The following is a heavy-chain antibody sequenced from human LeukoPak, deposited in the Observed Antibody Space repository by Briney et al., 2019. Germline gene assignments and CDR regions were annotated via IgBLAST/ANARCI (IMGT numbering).Heavy chain of an antibody. D-gene: IGHD2-2*01. V-gene: IGHV1-2*02. Sequence: ASVKVSCKASGYTFTGYYIHWVRQAPGQGLEWMGWINPHSGGTNYAQKFQGRVTMTRDTSISTAYMELSRLRSDDTAVYYCASQLPSSCFPFDYWGQGTLVTVSS. CDR2: INPHSGGT. CDR3: ASQLPSSCFPFDY. CDR1: GYTFTGYY. J-gene: IGHJ4*02.